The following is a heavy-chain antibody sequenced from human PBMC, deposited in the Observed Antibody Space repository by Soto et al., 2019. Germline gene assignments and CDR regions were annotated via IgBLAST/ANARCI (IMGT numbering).Heavy chain of an antibody. D-gene: IGHD3-10*01. J-gene: IGHJ4*02. Sequence: PGGSLRLSCAASGFTFSSYSMNWVRHAPGKGLEWVSSISRGSSYIYYADSVKGRFTISRDNAKNSLYLQMNSLRAGDTAVYYCARDKRPSGVDYWGPGTLVTVSS. CDR3: ARDKRPSGVDY. CDR1: GFTFSSYS. V-gene: IGHV3-21*01. CDR2: ISRGSSYI.